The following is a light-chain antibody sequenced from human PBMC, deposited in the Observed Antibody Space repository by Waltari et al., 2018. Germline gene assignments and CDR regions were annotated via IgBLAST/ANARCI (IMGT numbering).Light chain of an antibody. Sequence: QSALTQPASVSGSPGQSITISCTGTSNDVGAYDCVSWYQHHPGKVPQPLIYDVHNRPSGASDRFSGSKSGNTASLTISGLQAGDEADYYCASKTNNAAVLFGGGTKVTVL. V-gene: IGLV2-14*03. CDR3: ASKTNNAAVL. J-gene: IGLJ3*02. CDR1: SNDVGAYDC. CDR2: DVH.